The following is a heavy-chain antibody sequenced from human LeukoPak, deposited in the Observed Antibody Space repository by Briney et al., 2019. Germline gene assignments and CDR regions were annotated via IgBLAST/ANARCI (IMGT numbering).Heavy chain of an antibody. CDR1: GFTFSSYS. CDR3: ARVADYVWGSYRAPYDAFDI. V-gene: IGHV3-21*01. J-gene: IGHJ3*02. CDR2: ISSSSSYI. D-gene: IGHD3-16*02. Sequence: GGSLRLSCAASGFTFSSYSMNWVRQAPGKGLGWVSSISSSSSYIYYADSVKGRFTISRDNAKNSLYLQMNSLRAEDTAVYYCARVADYVWGSYRAPYDAFDIWGQGTMATVSS.